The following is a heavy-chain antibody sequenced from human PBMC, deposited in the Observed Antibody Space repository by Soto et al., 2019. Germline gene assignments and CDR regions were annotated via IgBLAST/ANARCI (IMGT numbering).Heavy chain of an antibody. CDR1: GYTFTSYG. CDR3: VRRHVSATGIDWFDP. D-gene: IGHD6-13*01. CDR2: INAADGDT. V-gene: IGHV1-3*01. Sequence: ASVKVSCKASGYTFTSYGIHWVRQAPGQRLEWMGWINAADGDTKYSPKFQGRVTITRDTSASTAYTELCSLRSEDTAVYYCVRRHVSATGIDWFDPWGQGTLVTVSS. J-gene: IGHJ5*02.